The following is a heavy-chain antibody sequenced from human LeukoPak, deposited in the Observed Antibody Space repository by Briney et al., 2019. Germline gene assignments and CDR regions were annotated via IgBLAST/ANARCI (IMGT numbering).Heavy chain of an antibody. CDR1: GGSISSGGYS. D-gene: IGHD6-13*01. CDR2: IYHSGST. J-gene: IGHJ5*02. CDR3: ARQWGQQQLATT. V-gene: IGHV4-30-2*01. Sequence: SETLSLTCAVSGGSISSGGYSWSWIRQPPGKGLEWIGYIYHSGSTYYNPSLKSRVTISVDRSKNQFSLKLSSVTAADTAVYYCARQWGQQQLATTWGQGTLVTVSS.